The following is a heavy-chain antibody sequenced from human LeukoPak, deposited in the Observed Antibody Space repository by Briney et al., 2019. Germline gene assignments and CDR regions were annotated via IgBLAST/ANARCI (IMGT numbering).Heavy chain of an antibody. Sequence: GGSLRLSCAVSGFTVSTNYMSWVRQAPGKGLDCVSVIFIGDTTEYADSVKGRFTISKDNSKNTLYLHMNNLRPEDTAVYYCARGGGDYDILTGYTDFDYWGQGTLVTVSS. CDR2: IFIGDTT. D-gene: IGHD3-9*01. V-gene: IGHV3-66*01. CDR1: GFTVSTNY. J-gene: IGHJ4*02. CDR3: ARGGGDYDILTGYTDFDY.